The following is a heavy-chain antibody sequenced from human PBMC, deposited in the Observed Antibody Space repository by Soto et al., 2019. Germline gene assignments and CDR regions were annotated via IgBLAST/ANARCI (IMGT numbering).Heavy chain of an antibody. CDR2: INHSGST. D-gene: IGHD3-3*01. CDR1: GWAFRYYH. J-gene: IGHJ6*02. Sequence: ETLSLTCAVYGWAFRYYHWSWILQPPGTGLEWIGEINHSGSTKYNPSLKSRVTISKDTSKKQVSLKLTSVTAADKAVYYCARVSVTIFGVVMGHYYYAMDVWGQGTTVTVSS. V-gene: IGHV4-34*01. CDR3: ARVSVTIFGVVMGHYYYAMDV.